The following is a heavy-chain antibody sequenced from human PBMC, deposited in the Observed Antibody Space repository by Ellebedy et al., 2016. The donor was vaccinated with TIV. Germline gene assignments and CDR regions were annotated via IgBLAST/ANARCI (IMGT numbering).Heavy chain of an antibody. CDR1: GFTFSSYW. CDR3: AREVGGGGAY. J-gene: IGHJ4*02. V-gene: IGHV3-7*01. CDR2: IKQDGSEK. D-gene: IGHD2-21*01. Sequence: GGSLRLSXAASGFTFSSYWMTWVRQAPGKGLEWVANIKQDGSEKYYVGSVKGRFTISRDNAKNSLYLQMNSLRGEDTAVYYCAREVGGGGAYWGQGTLVTVSS.